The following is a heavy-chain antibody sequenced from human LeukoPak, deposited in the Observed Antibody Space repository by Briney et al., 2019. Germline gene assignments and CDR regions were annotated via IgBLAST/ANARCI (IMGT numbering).Heavy chain of an antibody. J-gene: IGHJ6*02. CDR1: GYTFTSYD. CDR3: ARARYYYDSSGPQGDGMDV. CDR2: MNPNSGNT. V-gene: IGHV1-8*01. Sequence: ASVKVSCKASGYTFTSYDINWVRQATGQGLEWMGWMNPNSGNTGYAQKFQGRVTMTRNTSISTAYMELSSLRSEDTAVYYCARARYYYDSSGPQGDGMDVWGQGTTVTVSS. D-gene: IGHD3-22*01.